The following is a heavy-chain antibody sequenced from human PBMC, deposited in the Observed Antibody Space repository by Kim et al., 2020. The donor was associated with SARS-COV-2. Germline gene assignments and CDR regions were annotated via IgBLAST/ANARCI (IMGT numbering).Heavy chain of an antibody. CDR3: ARGAPFSYDSSGYLHY. J-gene: IGHJ4*02. CDR1: LYTFIGYD. Sequence: SFNSPLYTFIGYDMHWVRQAPGQGLEWMGRINPNSGDTHFAQKFQGRVTMTRDTSISTAFMELSSLRSDDTAVYYCARGAPFSYDSSGYLHYWGQ. D-gene: IGHD3-22*01. V-gene: IGHV1-2*06. CDR2: INPNSGDT.